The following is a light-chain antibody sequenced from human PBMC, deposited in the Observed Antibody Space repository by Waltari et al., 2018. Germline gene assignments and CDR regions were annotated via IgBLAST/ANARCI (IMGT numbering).Light chain of an antibody. CDR1: QDISNY. V-gene: IGKV1-16*01. CDR2: AAS. Sequence: DVQMTQSPSSLSASIGDRVTITCRASQDISNYLAWFQQKPGKAPESLIYAASRLQSGVPSRFSGSGSGTDFTLTISSLQPEDFATYYCQQYNIYPPAFGPGTRVEIK. J-gene: IGKJ3*01. CDR3: QQYNIYPPA.